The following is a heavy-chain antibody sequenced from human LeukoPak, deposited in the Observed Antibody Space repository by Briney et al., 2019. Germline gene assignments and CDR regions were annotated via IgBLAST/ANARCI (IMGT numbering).Heavy chain of an antibody. Sequence: PGASLRPSCAASGFTFSSYAMSWVRQAPGKGLEWVSAISGSGGSTYYADSVKGRFTISRDNSKNTLYLQMNSLRAEDTAVYYCAKESGSYFDAFDIWGQGTMVTVSS. CDR1: GFTFSSYA. CDR3: AKESGSYFDAFDI. J-gene: IGHJ3*02. V-gene: IGHV3-23*01. D-gene: IGHD1-26*01. CDR2: ISGSGGST.